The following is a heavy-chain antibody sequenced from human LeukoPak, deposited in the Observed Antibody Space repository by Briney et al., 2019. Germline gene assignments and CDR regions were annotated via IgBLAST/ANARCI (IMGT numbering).Heavy chain of an antibody. CDR2: ISGSGGST. J-gene: IGHJ6*03. CDR3: ARRGLSTTSRNNYYYYMDV. Sequence: PGGTLRLSCAASGFTFSSYGMSWVRQAPGKGLEWVSAISGSGGSTYYADSVKGRFTISRDNSKNTLYLQMNSLRAEDTAVYYCARRGLSTTSRNNYYYYMDVWGKGTTVTVSS. D-gene: IGHD2-2*01. CDR1: GFTFSSYG. V-gene: IGHV3-23*01.